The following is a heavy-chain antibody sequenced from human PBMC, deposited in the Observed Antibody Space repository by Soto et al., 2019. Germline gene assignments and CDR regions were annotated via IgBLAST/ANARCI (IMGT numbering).Heavy chain of an antibody. V-gene: IGHV3-30-3*01. CDR2: ISYDGSNK. J-gene: IGHJ6*02. CDR3: ARDWRYYDFWSARTNYYGMDV. CDR1: GFTFSSYA. D-gene: IGHD3-3*01. Sequence: PGGSLRLSCAASGFTFSSYAMHWVRQAPGKGLEWVAVISYDGSNKYYADSVKGRFTISRDNSKNTLYLQMNSLRAEDTAVYYCARDWRYYDFWSARTNYYGMDVWGQGTTVTVSS.